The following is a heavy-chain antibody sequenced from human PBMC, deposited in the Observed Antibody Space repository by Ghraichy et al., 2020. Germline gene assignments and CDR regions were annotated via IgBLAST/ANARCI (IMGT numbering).Heavy chain of an antibody. V-gene: IGHV1-69*06. J-gene: IGHJ4*02. CDR3: ATPRQYYYSWSGYPPFDY. Sequence: SVKASCKASGGTFSNYAINWVRQAPGQGLEWLGGIKPITATAKYAQNFQDRVTFTVDKSTTTAYMDLSSLRSEDTAVYYCATPRQYYYSWSGYPPFDYWGQGTLVTVSS. CDR1: GGTFSNYA. CDR2: IKPITATA. D-gene: IGHD3-3*01.